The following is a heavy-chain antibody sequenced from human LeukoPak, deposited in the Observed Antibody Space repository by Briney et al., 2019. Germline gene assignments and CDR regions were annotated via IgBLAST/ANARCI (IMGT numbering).Heavy chain of an antibody. D-gene: IGHD6-19*01. CDR1: GFTFSSYA. J-gene: IGHJ4*02. CDR3: AKVGQWLVTTNYFDY. V-gene: IGHV3-23*01. CDR2: ISGSGGST. Sequence: GGSLRLSCAASGFTFSSYAMSWVRHAPGKGLEWVSAISGSGGSTYYTDSVKGRFTISRDNSKNTLYLQMNSLRAEDTAVYYCAKVGQWLVTTNYFDYWGQGTLVTVSS.